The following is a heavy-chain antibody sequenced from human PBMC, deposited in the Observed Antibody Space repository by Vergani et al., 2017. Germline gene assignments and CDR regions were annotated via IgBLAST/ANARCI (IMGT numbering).Heavy chain of an antibody. Sequence: EVQLLESGGGLVQPGGSLRLSCAASGFTFSSYAMSWVRQAPGKGLEWVSAISGSGGSTYYADSVKGRFTISRDNAKNTLYLQMNSLRAEDTAVYYCARETDSSSWGGWFDPWGQGTLVSVSS. D-gene: IGHD6-6*01. CDR2: ISGSGGST. V-gene: IGHV3-23*01. CDR1: GFTFSSYA. J-gene: IGHJ5*02. CDR3: ARETDSSSWGGWFDP.